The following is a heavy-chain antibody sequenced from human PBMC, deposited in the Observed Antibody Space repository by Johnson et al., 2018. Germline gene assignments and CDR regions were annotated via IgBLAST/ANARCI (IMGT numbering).Heavy chain of an antibody. D-gene: IGHD1-1*01. V-gene: IGHV3-33*01. CDR1: GFTFSSYG. CDR2: IWYDGSNK. CDR3: ESGAGGRSNYYYYCMDV. J-gene: IGHJ6*02. Sequence: QVQLQQSGGGVVQPGRSLRLSCAASGFTFSSYGMHWVRQAPGTGLEGVAVIWYDGSNKYYADSVKGRLTITRDNYKTPLYLQMNSLRVEDKAVYYCESGAGGRSNYYYYCMDVWGQGTTVTVSS.